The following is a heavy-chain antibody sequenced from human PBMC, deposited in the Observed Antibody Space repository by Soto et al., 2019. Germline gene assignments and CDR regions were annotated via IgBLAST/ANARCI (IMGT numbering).Heavy chain of an antibody. CDR2: IYYSGGT. CDR3: ARAEMTTVYNWFDP. V-gene: IGHV4-59*01. J-gene: IGHJ5*02. CDR1: GGSISSYY. Sequence: SETLSLTCTVSGGSISSYYWSWIRQPPGKGLEWIGYIYYSGGTNYNPSLKSRVTISVDTSKNQFSLKLSSVTAADTAVYYCARAEMTTVYNWFDPWGQGTLVTVSS. D-gene: IGHD4-17*01.